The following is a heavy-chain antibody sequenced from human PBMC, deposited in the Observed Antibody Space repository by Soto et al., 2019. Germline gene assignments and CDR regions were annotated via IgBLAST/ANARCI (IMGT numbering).Heavy chain of an antibody. CDR2: IGPYNGNT. CDR3: ARAATPDFWSGYYVRYYSYYGMDV. J-gene: IGHJ6*02. D-gene: IGHD3-3*01. Sequence: ASVKVSCKASGYTFTSYGISCVRQAPGQGLEWMGWIGPYNGNTNYAQKRQGRVTMTTDTSTSTAYMELRSLRSDDTAVDYCARAATPDFWSGYYVRYYSYYGMDVWGQGTTVTVSS. CDR1: GYTFTSYG. V-gene: IGHV1-18*01.